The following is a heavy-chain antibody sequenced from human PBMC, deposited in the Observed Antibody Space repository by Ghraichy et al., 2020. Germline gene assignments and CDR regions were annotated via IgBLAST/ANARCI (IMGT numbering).Heavy chain of an antibody. Sequence: GGSLRLSCAASGFSFSSYAMSWVRQAPGHGLDWVSGITGSGGSTYSADSVKGRFTISRDNSKNMLYLQMNSLRAEDTAVYYCARATAYSYGKTPLDYWGQGTLVTVSS. D-gene: IGHD5-18*01. CDR1: GFSFSSYA. J-gene: IGHJ4*02. CDR3: ARATAYSYGKTPLDY. CDR2: ITGSGGST. V-gene: IGHV3-23*01.